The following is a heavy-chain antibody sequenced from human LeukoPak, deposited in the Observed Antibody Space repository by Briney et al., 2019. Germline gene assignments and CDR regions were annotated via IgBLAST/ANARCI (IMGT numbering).Heavy chain of an antibody. CDR3: ARRIRAVNQVAQHGDYFWFDP. CDR1: ELPFSDYD. J-gene: IGHJ5*02. D-gene: IGHD4-17*01. CDR2: ISSSGSTT. V-gene: IGHV3-11*01. Sequence: KSGGSLRLSCAASELPFSDYDMSWIRQAPGKGLDWIAYISSSGSTTYYADSGKGRFTVSRDNAEKSLYLQMNSLRAEDTAVYYCARRIRAVNQVAQHGDYFWFDPWGQGTLVTVSS.